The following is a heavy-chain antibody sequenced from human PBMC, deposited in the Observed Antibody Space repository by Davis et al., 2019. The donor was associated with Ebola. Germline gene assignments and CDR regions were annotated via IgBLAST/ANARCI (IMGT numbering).Heavy chain of an antibody. V-gene: IGHV3-74*01. CDR1: GFTFSSYG. CDR2: SNSDGSTT. CDR3: ARSNWGHYFDY. J-gene: IGHJ4*02. Sequence: HTGGSLRLSCAASGFTFSSYGMHWVRQAPGKGLVWVSSSNSDGSTTTYADSVKGRFTISRDNSKNTLYLQMNSLRAEDTAVYYCARSNWGHYFDYWGQGTLVTVSS. D-gene: IGHD7-27*01.